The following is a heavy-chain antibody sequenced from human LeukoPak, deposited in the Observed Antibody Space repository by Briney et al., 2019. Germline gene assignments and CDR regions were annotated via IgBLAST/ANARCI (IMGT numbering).Heavy chain of an antibody. CDR1: GFIRRRNY. Sequence: GSLRLFCGGSGFIRRRNYLSWVRPAPGEGLEWVSVIHSGGNTYYADSVKGRFTISRDNSKNTLYLEMNSLRAEDTAVYYCARVKYCGGDCLWGQGTLVTVSS. CDR3: ARVKYCGGDCL. V-gene: IGHV3-66*01. CDR2: IHSGGNT. D-gene: IGHD2-21*02. J-gene: IGHJ4*02.